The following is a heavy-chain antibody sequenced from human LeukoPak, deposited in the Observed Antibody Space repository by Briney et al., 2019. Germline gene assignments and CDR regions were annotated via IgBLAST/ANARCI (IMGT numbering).Heavy chain of an antibody. D-gene: IGHD3-10*02. J-gene: IGHJ6*04. CDR2: ISSSGSTI. CDR3: AELGITMIGGV. V-gene: IGHV3-48*03. Sequence: GGSLGLSCAASGFTFSSYEMNWVRQAPGKGLEWVSYISSSGSTIYYADSVKGRFTISRDNAKNSLYLQMNSLRAEDTAIYYCAELGITMIGGVWGKGTTVTISS. CDR1: GFTFSSYE.